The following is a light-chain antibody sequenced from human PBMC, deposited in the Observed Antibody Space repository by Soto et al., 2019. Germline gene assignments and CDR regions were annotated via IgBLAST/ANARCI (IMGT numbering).Light chain of an antibody. J-gene: IGKJ1*01. CDR2: DAS. V-gene: IGKV3-11*01. CDR3: QQRSNWPPT. Sequence: EIGLTQSPATLSLSPGERATLSCWASQSVSTYFAWYQQKPGQAPRLLIYDASNRATGIPARFSGSGSGTDFTLTISSLEPEDFAVYYCQQRSNWPPTFGQGTKVDIK. CDR1: QSVSTY.